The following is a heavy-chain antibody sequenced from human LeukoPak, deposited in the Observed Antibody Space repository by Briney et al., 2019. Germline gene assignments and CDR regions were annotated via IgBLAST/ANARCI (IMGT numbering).Heavy chain of an antibody. CDR1: GGSISSYY. V-gene: IGHV4-4*07. Sequence: SETLSLTCTVSGGSISSYYWSWIRQPAGKGLEWIGRIYTSGSTNYNPSLKSRVTMSVDTSKNQFSLKLTSVTAADTAVYYCARSYCGGGSCLNWFDPWGLGTLVTVSS. CDR2: IYTSGST. CDR3: ARSYCGGGSCLNWFDP. D-gene: IGHD2-15*01. J-gene: IGHJ5*02.